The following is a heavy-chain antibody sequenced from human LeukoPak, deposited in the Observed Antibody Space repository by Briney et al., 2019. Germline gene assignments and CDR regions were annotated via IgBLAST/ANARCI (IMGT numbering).Heavy chain of an antibody. V-gene: IGHV4-39*07. Sequence: SQTLSLTCTVSGGSISSGGYYWGWIRQPPGKGLEWIGSGSTYYNPSLKSRVTISVDTSKNQFSLKLSSVTAADTAVYFCASPRGDDSGGYYTWYFHHWGQGILVTVSS. J-gene: IGHJ1*01. CDR1: GGSISSGGYY. D-gene: IGHD3-22*01. CDR2: SGST. CDR3: ASPRGDDSGGYYTWYFHH.